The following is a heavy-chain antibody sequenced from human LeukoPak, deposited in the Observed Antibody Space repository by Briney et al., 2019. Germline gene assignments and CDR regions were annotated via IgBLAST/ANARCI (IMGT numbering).Heavy chain of an antibody. Sequence: GESLKISCKGSGYSFTSYWIGWVRQMPGKGLEWMGIIYPGDSDTRYSPSFQGQVTISADKSISTAYLQWSSLKASDTAMYYCARMERVTGYLPYNWFDPWGQGTLVTVSS. CDR1: GYSFTSYW. CDR2: IYPGDSDT. J-gene: IGHJ5*02. CDR3: ARMERVTGYLPYNWFDP. D-gene: IGHD3-9*01. V-gene: IGHV5-51*01.